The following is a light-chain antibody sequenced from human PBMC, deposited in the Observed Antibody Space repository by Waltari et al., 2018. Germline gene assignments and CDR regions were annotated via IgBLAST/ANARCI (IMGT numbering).Light chain of an antibody. Sequence: DIVMIQTPDYLGVSLGERATINCKSSQSLLYTANDKNYLAWYQQKSGQPPKLLIYWASTRESGVPDRFSGSGSGTDFTLTISSLQAEDVAIYYCQQYYSPPPTFGQGTKVEIK. V-gene: IGKV4-1*01. CDR2: WAS. CDR1: QSLLYTANDKNY. J-gene: IGKJ1*01. CDR3: QQYYSPPPT.